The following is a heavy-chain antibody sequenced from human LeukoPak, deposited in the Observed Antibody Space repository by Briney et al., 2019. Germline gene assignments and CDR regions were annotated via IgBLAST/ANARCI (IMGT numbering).Heavy chain of an antibody. J-gene: IGHJ4*02. V-gene: IGHV3-15*01. Sequence: PGGSLSLSCAASGFILSNAWMSWVRQAPGKGLEWVGRIKSKADGETTDYAAPVKGRFSITRDDSRNTLYLQMNSLKTEDTALYFCTTDFIGASYAGILTDYSLFDYWGQGTLDTVSS. D-gene: IGHD3-9*01. CDR3: TTDFIGASYAGILTDYSLFDY. CDR1: GFILSNAW. CDR2: IKSKADGETT.